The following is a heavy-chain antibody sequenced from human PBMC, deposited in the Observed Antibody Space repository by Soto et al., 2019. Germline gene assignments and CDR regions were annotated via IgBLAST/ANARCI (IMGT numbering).Heavy chain of an antibody. Sequence: KASETLSLTCTVSGGSISSYYWSWIRQPPGKGLEWIGYIYYSGSTNYNPSLKSRVTISVDTSKNQFSLKLSSVTAADTAVYYCARMIVVVPAAMFPWFDPWGQGTLVTVSS. CDR3: ARMIVVVPAAMFPWFDP. CDR2: IYYSGST. V-gene: IGHV4-59*01. D-gene: IGHD2-2*01. J-gene: IGHJ5*02. CDR1: GGSISSYY.